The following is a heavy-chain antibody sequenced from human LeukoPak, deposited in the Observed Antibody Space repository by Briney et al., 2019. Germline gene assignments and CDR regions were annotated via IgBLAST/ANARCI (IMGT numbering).Heavy chain of an antibody. CDR3: ARAAAFSLYGYYYYYMDV. Sequence: PSQTLSLTCAISGDSVSSNSAAWNWIRQSPSRGLEWLGRTYYRSKWYNDYAVSVKSRITINPDTSKNQFSLQLNSVTPEDTAVYYCARAAAFSLYGYYYYYMDVWGKGTTVTVSS. CDR2: TYYRSKWYN. CDR1: GDSVSSNSAA. J-gene: IGHJ6*03. V-gene: IGHV6-1*01. D-gene: IGHD3-3*02.